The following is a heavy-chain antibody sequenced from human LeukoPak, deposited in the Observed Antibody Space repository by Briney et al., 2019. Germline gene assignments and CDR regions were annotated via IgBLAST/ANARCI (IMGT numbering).Heavy chain of an antibody. V-gene: IGHV1-46*01. CDR3: AKIGPSSSWYTQGVAVYFDY. D-gene: IGHD6-13*01. CDR1: GYTFTSYY. CDR2: INPSGDST. J-gene: IGHJ4*02. Sequence: ASVKVSCKASGYTFTSYYMHWVRQAPGQGLEWMGIINPSGDSTSYAQKFQGRVTMTRDTSTSTVYMELSSLRSEDTAVYYCAKIGPSSSWYTQGVAVYFDYWGQGTLVTVSS.